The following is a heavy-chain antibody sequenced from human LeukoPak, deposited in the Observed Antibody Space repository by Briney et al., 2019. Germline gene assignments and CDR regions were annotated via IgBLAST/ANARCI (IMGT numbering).Heavy chain of an antibody. CDR3: ARAVIGYCSGGSCYQSDY. CDR1: GYTFTGYY. CDR2: INPNSGGT. Sequence: GASVKVSCKASGYTFTGYYMHWVRQAPGQGLEWMGWINPNSGGTNYAQKFQGRVTMTRDTSISTAYMELSRLRSDDTAVYYCARAVIGYCSGGSCYQSDYWGQGTLVTVSS. D-gene: IGHD2-15*01. V-gene: IGHV1-2*02. J-gene: IGHJ4*02.